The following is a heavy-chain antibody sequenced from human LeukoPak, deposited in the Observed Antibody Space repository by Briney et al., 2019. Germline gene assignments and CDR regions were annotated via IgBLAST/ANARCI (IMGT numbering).Heavy chain of an antibody. CDR3: ARGRGMGGGDY. CDR2: INHSGST. J-gene: IGHJ4*02. D-gene: IGHD3-16*01. V-gene: IGHV4-34*01. Sequence: SETLSLTCAVYGGSFSGYYWSWIRQPPGKGLEWIGEINHSGSTNYNPSLKSRVTMSVDTSKNQFSLKLSSVTAADTAVYYCARGRGMGGGDYWGQGTLVTVSS. CDR1: GGSFSGYY.